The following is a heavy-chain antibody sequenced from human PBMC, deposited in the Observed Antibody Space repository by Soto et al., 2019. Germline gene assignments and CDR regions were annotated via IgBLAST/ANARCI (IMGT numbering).Heavy chain of an antibody. V-gene: IGHV3-21*01. CDR3: AIVSHHDYIWGRYRYWPFAY. CDR1: GFTFSSYS. J-gene: IGHJ4*02. D-gene: IGHD3-16*02. CDR2: ISSSSSYI. Sequence: PGGSLRLSCAASGFTFSSYSMNWVRQAPGKGLEWVSSISSSSSYIYYADSVKGRFTISRDNAKNSLYLQMNSLRAEDTAVYYCAIVSHHDYIWGRYRYWPFAYWVQGTLVTVSS.